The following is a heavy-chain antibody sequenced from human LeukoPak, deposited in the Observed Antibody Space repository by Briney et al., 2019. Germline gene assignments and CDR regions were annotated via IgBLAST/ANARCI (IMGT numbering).Heavy chain of an antibody. CDR2: IYHSGRT. Sequence: KPSETLSLTCAVSGGSISSGGYSWSWIRQPPGKGLEWIGYIYHSGRTYYNPSLKSRVTISIDRSKNQFSLRLSSVTAADTPVYYRARGGGEEFGEYDVFDYWGQGTLVTVSS. J-gene: IGHJ4*02. D-gene: IGHD3-10*01. CDR3: ARGGGEEFGEYDVFDY. V-gene: IGHV4-30-2*01. CDR1: GGSISSGGYS.